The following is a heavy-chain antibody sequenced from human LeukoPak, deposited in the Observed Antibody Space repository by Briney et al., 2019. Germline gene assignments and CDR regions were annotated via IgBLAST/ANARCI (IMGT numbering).Heavy chain of an antibody. CDR3: ARRLRPGDYFDY. J-gene: IGHJ4*02. CDR2: FYNSGST. CDR1: GVSVDSSTYY. D-gene: IGHD3-16*01. V-gene: IGHV4-39*01. Sequence: SETLSLTCTVSGVSVDSSTYYWGWIRQPPGKGLEWVGSFYNSGSTYRNPSLSSRVTIFADMSKSKFSLKLASVTAADTAVYYCARRLRPGDYFDYWGQGILVTVSP.